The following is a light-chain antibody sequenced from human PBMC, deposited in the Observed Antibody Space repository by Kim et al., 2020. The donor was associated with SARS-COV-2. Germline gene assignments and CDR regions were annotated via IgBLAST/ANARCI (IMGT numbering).Light chain of an antibody. CDR2: QDQ. V-gene: IGLV3-1*01. J-gene: IGLJ1*01. Sequence: LAPGQTARIPCSGDKLGNTYASWYQQKPGQSPVLVIYQDQKRPSGIPERFSGSNSGNTATLTITRTQAMDEADYYCQAWDRNTGVFGTGTKVTVL. CDR1: KLGNTY. CDR3: QAWDRNTGV.